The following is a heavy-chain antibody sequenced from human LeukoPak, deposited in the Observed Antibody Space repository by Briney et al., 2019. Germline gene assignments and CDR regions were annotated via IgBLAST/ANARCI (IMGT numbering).Heavy chain of an antibody. CDR3: ARSSLAVAAGVFDN. CDR2: ISTYKGNT. D-gene: IGHD6-19*01. CDR1: AYSFTSYG. Sequence: ASVKVSFKASAYSFTSYGISWVRQAPGQGLEWMGWISTYKGNTHYAQKLQGRVPMTTATSTSTAYMELRSLRSDDTAVYYCARSSLAVAAGVFDNSGQGALVTVSS. J-gene: IGHJ4*02. V-gene: IGHV1-18*01.